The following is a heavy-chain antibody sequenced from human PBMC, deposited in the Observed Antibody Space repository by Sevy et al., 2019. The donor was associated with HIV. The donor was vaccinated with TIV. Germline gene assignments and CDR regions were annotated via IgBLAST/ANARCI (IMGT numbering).Heavy chain of an antibody. J-gene: IGHJ4*02. Sequence: GSLRLSCTVSGDSVSGGNYYWSWIRQPPGKGLECIGYIYYSGSTNYNPSLTSRVTISMDTAKNQFTLRLTSVTAADTAVYYCARGLFDYWGQGTLVTVSS. CDR3: ARGLFDY. V-gene: IGHV4-61*01. CDR2: IYYSGST. CDR1: GDSVSGGNYY.